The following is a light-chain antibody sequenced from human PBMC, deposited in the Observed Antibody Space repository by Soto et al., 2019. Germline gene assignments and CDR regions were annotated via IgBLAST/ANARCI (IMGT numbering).Light chain of an antibody. V-gene: IGKV1-5*03. J-gene: IGKJ1*01. CDR2: KAS. Sequence: DIQMTQSPSTLSASVGDRVTITCRASQNLISCLAWYQQKPGKAPKLLIYKASSLESGVPSRFSGSGSGTDFTLTISSLQPDDFATYYCQQYNSYSPTFGQGTKVEIK. CDR3: QQYNSYSPT. CDR1: QNLISC.